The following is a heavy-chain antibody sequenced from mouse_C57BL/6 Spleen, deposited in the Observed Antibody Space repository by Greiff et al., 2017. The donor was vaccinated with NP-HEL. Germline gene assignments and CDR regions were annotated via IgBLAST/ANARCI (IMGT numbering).Heavy chain of an antibody. J-gene: IGHJ4*01. V-gene: IGHV1-64*01. CDR1: GYTFTSYW. CDR3: ARRAYDAMDY. CDR2: IHPNSGST. D-gene: IGHD3-3*01. Sequence: QVQLQQPGAELVKPGASVKLSCKASGYTFTSYWMHWVKQRPGQGLEWIGLIHPNSGSTNYNEKFKSKATLTVDKSSSTAYMQLSSLTSEDSAVYYCARRAYDAMDYWGQGTSVTVSS.